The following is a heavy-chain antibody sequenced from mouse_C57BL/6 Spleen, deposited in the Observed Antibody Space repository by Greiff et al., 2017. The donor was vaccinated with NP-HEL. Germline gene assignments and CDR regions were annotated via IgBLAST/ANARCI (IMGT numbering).Heavy chain of an antibody. CDR3: AREDGPFAY. J-gene: IGHJ3*01. D-gene: IGHD2-3*01. CDR2: ISSGSSTI. CDR1: GFTFSDYG. V-gene: IGHV5-17*01. Sequence: EVHLVESGGGLVKPGGSLKLSCAASGFTFSDYGMHWVRQAPEKGLEWVAYISSGSSTIYYADTVKGRFTISRDNAKNTLFLQMTSLRSEDTAMYYCAREDGPFAYWGQGTLVTVSA.